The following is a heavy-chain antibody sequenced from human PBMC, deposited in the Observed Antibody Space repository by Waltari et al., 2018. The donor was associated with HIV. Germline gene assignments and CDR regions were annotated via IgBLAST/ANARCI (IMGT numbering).Heavy chain of an antibody. CDR2: IYYSGSP. CDR1: GGSLSSSNYY. V-gene: IGHV4-39*01. CDR3: ARHRRNDIGDY. J-gene: IGHJ4*02. D-gene: IGHD3-9*01. Sequence: QLQLQESGPGLVKPSETLSLTCTVSGGSLSSSNYYWGWLRQPPGKGLEWPGSIYYSGSPYYNPSLKSRVTISIDTSKNQFSLKLSSVTAADTAVYYCARHRRNDIGDYWGQGTLVTVSS.